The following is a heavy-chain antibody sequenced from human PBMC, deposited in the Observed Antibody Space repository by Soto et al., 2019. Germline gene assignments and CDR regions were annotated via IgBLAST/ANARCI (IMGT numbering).Heavy chain of an antibody. J-gene: IGHJ6*02. CDR3: ARDPVRGPHYYYGMDV. Sequence: ASVKFSCKASGYTFTSYGISWVRQAPGQGLEWMGWISAYNGNTNYAQKLQGRVTMTTDTSTSTAYMELRSLRSDDTAVYYCARDPVRGPHYYYGMDVWGQGTTVTVSS. CDR1: GYTFTSYG. V-gene: IGHV1-18*01. CDR2: ISAYNGNT.